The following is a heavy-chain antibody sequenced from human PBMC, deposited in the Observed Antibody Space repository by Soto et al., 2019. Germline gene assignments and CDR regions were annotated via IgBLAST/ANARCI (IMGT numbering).Heavy chain of an antibody. D-gene: IGHD3-16*01. J-gene: IGHJ5*02. Sequence: QAPLAQSGAEVKKPGASVKVSCQASGYTFTAQYLHCVRKAPGEGLEWMGWINPTTGATRYAHKFQGRVTMTRDTSMSTAYLEVRSLRPDDTAVYYCAKGDSGWVSWFDPWGQGTLVTVSS. CDR1: GYTFTAQY. CDR3: AKGDSGWVSWFDP. V-gene: IGHV1-2*07. CDR2: INPTTGAT.